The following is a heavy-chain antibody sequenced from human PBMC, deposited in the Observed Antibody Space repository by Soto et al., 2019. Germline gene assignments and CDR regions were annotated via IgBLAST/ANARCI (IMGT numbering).Heavy chain of an antibody. J-gene: IGHJ4*02. CDR1: GGSISSGGYY. CDR3: ARGLPDSSGWYEPSNFDY. Sequence: QVQLQESGPGLVKPSQTLSLTCTVSGGSISSGGYYWSWIRQHPGKGLEWIGYIYYSGSTYYNPSLKRRVTISVDTSKNQFSLKLSSVTAADTAVYYCARGLPDSSGWYEPSNFDYWGQGTLVTVSS. V-gene: IGHV4-31*03. CDR2: IYYSGST. D-gene: IGHD6-19*01.